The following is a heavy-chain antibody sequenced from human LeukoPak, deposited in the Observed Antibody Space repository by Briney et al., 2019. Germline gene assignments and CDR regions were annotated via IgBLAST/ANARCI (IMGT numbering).Heavy chain of an antibody. J-gene: IGHJ4*02. CDR2: INAGNGNT. CDR3: ARGIEASSGWYVIDY. V-gene: IGHV1-3*01. D-gene: IGHD6-19*01. Sequence: GASVKVSCKASGYIFTRYAMHWVRQVPGQRLEWMGWINAGNGNTKYSQKIQGRVTITRDTSASTVYMEVSSLRSEDTAVYYCARGIEASSGWYVIDYWGQGTLVTVSS. CDR1: GYIFTRYA.